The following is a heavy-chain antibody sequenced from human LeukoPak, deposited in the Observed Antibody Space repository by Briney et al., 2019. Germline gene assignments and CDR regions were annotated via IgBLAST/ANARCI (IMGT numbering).Heavy chain of an antibody. V-gene: IGHV3-11*06. CDR2: ISSSGSDT. Sequence: PGGSLRLSCAASGFTFSDYYMSWVRQAPGEGLERVSYISSSGSDTNYADSVKGRFTISRDNPKNSLYLQMNSLRAEDTAVYYCARDKYGSGSPSFDLWGQGTLVTVSS. J-gene: IGHJ5*02. D-gene: IGHD3-10*01. CDR1: GFTFSDYY. CDR3: ARDKYGSGSPSFDL.